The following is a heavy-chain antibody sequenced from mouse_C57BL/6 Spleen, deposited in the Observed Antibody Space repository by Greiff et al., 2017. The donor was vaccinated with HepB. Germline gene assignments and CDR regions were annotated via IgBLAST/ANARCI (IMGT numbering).Heavy chain of an antibody. CDR3: ARAEGVVGDY. CDR1: GYTFTSYW. Sequence: VKLQQPGAELVKPGASVKLSCKASGYTFTSYWMHWVKQRPGQGLEWIGMIHPNSGSTNYNEKFKSKATLTVDKSSSTAYMQLSSLTSEDSAVYYCARAEGVVGDYWGQGTTLTVSS. J-gene: IGHJ2*01. D-gene: IGHD1-1*01. CDR2: IHPNSGST. V-gene: IGHV1-64*01.